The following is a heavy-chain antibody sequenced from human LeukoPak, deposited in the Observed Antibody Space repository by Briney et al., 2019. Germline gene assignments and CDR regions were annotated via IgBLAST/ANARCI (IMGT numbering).Heavy chain of an antibody. Sequence: GRSLRLSCAASGFTFSNSWMHWVRQPPGTGLVWGSRITSDGSTTSYADSVKGRFTISRDNAKNTLSLQMNSLRVEDTAVYYCARYNERYHAVDYWGQGTLVTVSS. CDR1: GFTFSNSW. J-gene: IGHJ4*02. D-gene: IGHD2-2*01. V-gene: IGHV3-74*01. CDR2: ITSDGSTT. CDR3: ARYNERYHAVDY.